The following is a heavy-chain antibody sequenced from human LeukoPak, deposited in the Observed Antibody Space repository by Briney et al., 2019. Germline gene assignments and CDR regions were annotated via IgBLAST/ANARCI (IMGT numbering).Heavy chain of an antibody. CDR3: ARGDFFDY. V-gene: IGHV3-21*06. J-gene: IGHJ4*02. CDR2: ISSGSSYI. D-gene: IGHD3-3*01. CDR1: GFIFSSYD. Sequence: GGSLRFSCAISGFIFSSYDMHWVRQAPGKGLEWVSSISSGSSYIYYADSLKGRFTISRDNAKNSLYLQMNSLRAEDTAVYYCARGDFFDYWGQGTLVTVSS.